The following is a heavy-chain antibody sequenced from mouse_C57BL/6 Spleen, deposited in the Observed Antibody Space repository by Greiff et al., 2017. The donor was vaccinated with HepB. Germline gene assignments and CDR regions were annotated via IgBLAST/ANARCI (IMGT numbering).Heavy chain of an antibody. CDR1: GYTFTSYW. CDR3: ARGGGNPAWFAY. D-gene: IGHD6-1*01. J-gene: IGHJ3*01. Sequence: QVQLQQPGAELVKPGASVKLSCKASGYTFTSYWMHWVKQRPGQGLEWIGMIHPNSGSTNYNEKFKSKATLTVDKSSSTAYMQLSSLTSEDSAVYYCARGGGNPAWFAYWGQGPLVTVSA. V-gene: IGHV1-64*01. CDR2: IHPNSGST.